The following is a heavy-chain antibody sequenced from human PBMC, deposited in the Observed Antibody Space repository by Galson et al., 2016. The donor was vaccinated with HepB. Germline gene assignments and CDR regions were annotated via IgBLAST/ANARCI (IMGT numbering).Heavy chain of an antibody. CDR3: ARHSGVSSVSYQGIDY. Sequence: SETLSLTCTVSGGSISSSTYYWAWIRQPPGKGLEWIGSIYYSGGTSYYPSLKSRVTISVDTSKNQFSLNLSSVTAADTAVYYCARHSGVSSVSYQGIDYWGQGTLVTVSS. D-gene: IGHD1-26*01. CDR2: IYYSGGT. CDR1: GGSISSSTYY. V-gene: IGHV4-39*01. J-gene: IGHJ4*02.